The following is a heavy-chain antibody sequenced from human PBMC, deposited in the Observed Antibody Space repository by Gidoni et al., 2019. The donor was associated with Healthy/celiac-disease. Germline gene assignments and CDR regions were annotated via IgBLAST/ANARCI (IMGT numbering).Heavy chain of an antibody. D-gene: IGHD1-26*01. V-gene: IGHV1-69*01. CDR2: FIPTFGTA. CDR1: AGPFSSYA. CDR3: ARDRRGSYYGFDY. Sequence: QVQLVQSGAEVQKPGSSVKVSCKASAGPFSSYAISWVRHAPGQGLEWLGGFIPTFGTANYAQKFQGRVTITADESTSTAYMELSSLRSEDTAVYYCARDRRGSYYGFDYWGQGTLVTVSS. J-gene: IGHJ4*02.